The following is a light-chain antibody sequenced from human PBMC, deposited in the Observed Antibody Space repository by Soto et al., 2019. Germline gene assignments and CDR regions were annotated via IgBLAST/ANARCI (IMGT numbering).Light chain of an antibody. CDR1: NSDIGGYNY. J-gene: IGLJ3*02. CDR2: DVT. CDR3: CSYAGRYNFWV. Sequence: QSALTQPRSVAGSPGQSVTISCTGNNSDIGGYNYVSWYQQHPGKAPKVIIYDVTRRPSGVPDRFSGSKSGSTASLTISGLQAEDEADYYCCSYAGRYNFWVFGGGTKVTVL. V-gene: IGLV2-11*01.